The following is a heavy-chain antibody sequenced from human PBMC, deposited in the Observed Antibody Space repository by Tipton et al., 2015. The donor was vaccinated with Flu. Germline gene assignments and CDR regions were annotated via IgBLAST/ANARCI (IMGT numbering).Heavy chain of an antibody. CDR1: GGSISSYY. V-gene: IGHV4-59*08. Sequence: TLSLTCTVSGGSISSYYWSWIRQPPGKGLEWIGHIYYSGSTNYNPSLKSRVPISVDKSKNQFSLKLSSVTAADTAVHYCASHVTGAHDAFDIWGQGTMVTVSS. CDR2: IYYSGST. CDR3: ASHVTGAHDAFDI. D-gene: IGHD1-14*01. J-gene: IGHJ3*02.